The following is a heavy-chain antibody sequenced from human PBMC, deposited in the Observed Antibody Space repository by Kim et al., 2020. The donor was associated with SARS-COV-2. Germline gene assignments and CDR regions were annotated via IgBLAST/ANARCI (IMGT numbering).Heavy chain of an antibody. CDR2: ISWNSGSI. J-gene: IGHJ6*01. V-gene: IGHV3-9*01. CDR3: AKDMRSSWSGYIPPYYY. CDR1: GFTFDDYA. Sequence: GGSLRLSCAASGFTFDDYAMHWVRQAPGKGLEWVSGISWNSGSIGYADSVKGRFTISRDNAKNSLYLQMNSPRAEDTALYYCAKDMRSSWSGYIPPYYY. D-gene: IGHD3-3*01.